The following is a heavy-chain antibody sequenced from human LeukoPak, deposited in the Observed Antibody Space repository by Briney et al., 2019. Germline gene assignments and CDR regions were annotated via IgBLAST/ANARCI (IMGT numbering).Heavy chain of an antibody. CDR2: IYYSGST. D-gene: IGHD3-22*01. J-gene: IGHJ4*02. CDR1: GGSISSSSYY. Sequence: SETLSLTCTVSGGSISSSSYYWGWIRQPPGKGLEWIGSIYYSGSTYYNPSLKSRVTISVDTSKNQFSLKLSSVTAADTAVYYCAKGGLGQNYKSSGDYWGQGTLVTVSS. V-gene: IGHV4-39*07. CDR3: AKGGLGQNYKSSGDY.